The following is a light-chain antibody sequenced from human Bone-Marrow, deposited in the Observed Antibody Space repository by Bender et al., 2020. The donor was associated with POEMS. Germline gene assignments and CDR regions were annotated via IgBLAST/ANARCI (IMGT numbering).Light chain of an antibody. CDR1: NSNIGTNA. Sequence: QSVLTQPPSASGTPGQRVTISCSGSNSNIGTNAVNWYQQFPGTAPKLLIYSVNQRPSGVPDRFYAFKSGTSSSLANSGLQSEDEADYYGAAWDAGLSGGVFGGGTKLTVL. CDR3: AAWDAGLSGGV. J-gene: IGLJ3*02. CDR2: SVN. V-gene: IGLV1-44*01.